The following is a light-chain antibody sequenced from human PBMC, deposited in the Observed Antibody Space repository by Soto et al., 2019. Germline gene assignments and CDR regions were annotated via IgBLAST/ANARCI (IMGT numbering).Light chain of an antibody. J-gene: IGKJ1*01. Sequence: DIVLTQSPASLSLSPGERANLXCRASQTVTTYLAWYQQRPGKAPRPLIYGASNRAHGSPARFSGSGSETDFTRTIDSLEPEDFAVYYGQQYVSSPRTFGQGTKVDIK. V-gene: IGKV3-11*01. CDR2: GAS. CDR3: QQYVSSPRT. CDR1: QTVTTY.